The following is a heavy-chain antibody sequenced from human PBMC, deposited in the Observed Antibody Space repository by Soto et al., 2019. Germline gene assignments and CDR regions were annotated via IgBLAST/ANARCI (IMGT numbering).Heavy chain of an antibody. CDR3: ARGADMPDS. V-gene: IGHV3-23*01. Sequence: EVQLLESGGGLEQPGGSLRLSCAASGFTFDSFAMTWVRQAPGKGLEWVSAISASGGSTFYADSVKGRFTISRDSSKNTLYLQINRLRAEDTAENYCARGADMPDSWGQGTLVTVSS. J-gene: IGHJ4*02. CDR1: GFTFDSFA. CDR2: ISASGGST. D-gene: IGHD3-16*01.